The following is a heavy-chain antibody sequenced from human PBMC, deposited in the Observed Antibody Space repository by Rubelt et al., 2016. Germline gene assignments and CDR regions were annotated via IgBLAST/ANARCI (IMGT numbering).Heavy chain of an antibody. Sequence: QVQLQQWGAGLLKPSETLSLTCAVYGGSITDYNWSWIRQPPGKGLEWIGEVHHSGNSNYNPYLKSRVTLSVDTSKKQVSLELSAVTTADSAVYYCARGTYSGTYYMYFDYWGQGTLVTVSS. CDR2: VHHSGNS. CDR3: ARGTYSGTYYMYFDY. D-gene: IGHD1-26*01. CDR1: GGSITDYN. V-gene: IGHV4-34*01. J-gene: IGHJ4*02.